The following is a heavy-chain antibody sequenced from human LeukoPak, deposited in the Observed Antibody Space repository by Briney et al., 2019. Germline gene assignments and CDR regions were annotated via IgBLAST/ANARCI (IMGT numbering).Heavy chain of an antibody. CDR1: GFTFSGSA. CDR3: TRHESYDYYYYYMDV. Sequence: GGSLRFSGAASGFTFSGSAMHWVGKASGKGLKWVGLIRSRANSYATAYAASVKGRFTISRDDSKNTAYLQMNSLKTEDTAVYYCTRHESYDYYYYYMDVWGKGTTVTVSS. V-gene: IGHV3-73*01. CDR2: IRSRANSYAT. D-gene: IGHD1-26*01. J-gene: IGHJ6*03.